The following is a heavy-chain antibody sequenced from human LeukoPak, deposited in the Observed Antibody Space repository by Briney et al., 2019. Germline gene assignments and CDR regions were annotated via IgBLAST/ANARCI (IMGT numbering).Heavy chain of an antibody. CDR3: GRGRKKAPSPFGRDV. CDR1: GFDFSNYA. V-gene: IGHV3-21*01. Sequence: GGSLRLSCAASGFDFSNYATTWVRQAPGKGLEWVSSISSTNTYIYYADSVKGRFTVSRDNAKNSVSLQMDSLRADDTALYFWGRGRKKAPSPFGRDVGALGPAV. CDR2: ISSTNTYI. J-gene: IGHJ6*02. D-gene: IGHD1-14*01.